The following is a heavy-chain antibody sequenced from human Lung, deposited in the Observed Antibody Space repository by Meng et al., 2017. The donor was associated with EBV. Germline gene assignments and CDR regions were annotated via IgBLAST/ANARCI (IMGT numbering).Heavy chain of an antibody. D-gene: IGHD7-27*01. CDR1: GYTLTGYY. V-gene: IGHV1-2*06. CDR3: VRANLGSADY. Sequence: QVHLVQFGAEVKKPGASGKVSCKASGYTLTGYYMHWLRQAPGQGLEWVGRITPSSGGTTYAQKFQGRVTMTRDTSISTAYMELSSLRSDDAAIYYCVRANLGSADYWGQGTLVTVSS. J-gene: IGHJ4*02. CDR2: ITPSSGGT.